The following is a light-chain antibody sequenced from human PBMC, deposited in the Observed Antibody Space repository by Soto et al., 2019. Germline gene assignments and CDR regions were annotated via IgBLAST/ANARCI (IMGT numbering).Light chain of an antibody. Sequence: QSALTQPASVSGSPGQSITISCTGTSSDVGSHNLVSWYQQHPGQAPKLMIYEVSKRPLGVSARFSASKSGNTASLTISGLQAEDEAASYCCSYGRGRAVFGGGTQLTVL. CDR2: EVS. CDR3: CSYGRGRAV. V-gene: IGLV2-23*02. J-gene: IGLJ7*01. CDR1: SSDVGSHNL.